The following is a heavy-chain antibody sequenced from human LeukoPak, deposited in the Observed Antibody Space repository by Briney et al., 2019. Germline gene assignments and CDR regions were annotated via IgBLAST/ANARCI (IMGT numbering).Heavy chain of an antibody. Sequence: SETLSLTCAVYGGSFRGYYWSWIRQPPGKGLEWIGYIYYSGSTNYNPSLKSRVTISVDTSKNQFSLKLSSVTAADTAVYYCARDGVLGGLFVWDYWGQGTLVTVSS. D-gene: IGHD3-16*01. CDR3: ARDGVLGGLFVWDY. CDR1: GGSFRGYY. J-gene: IGHJ4*02. CDR2: IYYSGST. V-gene: IGHV4-59*01.